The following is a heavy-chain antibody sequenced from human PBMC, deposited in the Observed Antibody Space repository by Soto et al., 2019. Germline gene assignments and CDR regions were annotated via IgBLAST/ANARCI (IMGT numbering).Heavy chain of an antibody. Sequence: GGSLTLSCAASGFTFSSYWMSWVRQAPGKGLEWVANINQDGSEKYYVDSVKGRFTISRDNAKNSLYLQMNSLRAEDTAVYYCAREKKEGGIFRAVMTSGGSGYCCGTAVLGEGTTVT. D-gene: IGHD3-3*01. CDR2: INQDGSEK. V-gene: IGHV3-7*03. CDR3: AREKKEGGIFRAVMTSGGSGYCCGTAV. CDR1: GFTFSSYW. J-gene: IGHJ6*01.